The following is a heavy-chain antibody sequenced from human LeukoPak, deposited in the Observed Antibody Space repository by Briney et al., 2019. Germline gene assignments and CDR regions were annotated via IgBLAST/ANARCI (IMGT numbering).Heavy chain of an antibody. Sequence: GTSLRLSCEEPGLTVRRFGMHSVRQAPGKGLEWVAVIWSDATNQYYGDSVKGRFTISRDNFKKTVSLQMDSLRAEDTAVYYCTKDAQRGFDYSSSLEHWGQGSLVTVSS. V-gene: IGHV3-33*06. CDR2: IWSDATNQ. J-gene: IGHJ4*02. D-gene: IGHD4-11*01. CDR1: GLTVRRFG. CDR3: TKDAQRGFDYSSSLEH.